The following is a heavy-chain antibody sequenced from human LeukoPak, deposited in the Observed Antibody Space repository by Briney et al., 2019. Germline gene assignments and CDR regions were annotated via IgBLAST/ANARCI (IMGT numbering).Heavy chain of an antibody. J-gene: IGHJ6*03. CDR1: GFTFSSYG. D-gene: IGHD3-3*01. CDR2: INSDGSST. V-gene: IGHV3-74*01. Sequence: GGSLRLSCAASGFTFSSYGMHWVRQAPGKGLVWVSRINSDGSSTSYADSVKGRFTISRDNAKNTLYLQMNSLRAEDTAVYYCARDASPTIFGYYYMDVWGKRTTVTVSS. CDR3: ARDASPTIFGYYYMDV.